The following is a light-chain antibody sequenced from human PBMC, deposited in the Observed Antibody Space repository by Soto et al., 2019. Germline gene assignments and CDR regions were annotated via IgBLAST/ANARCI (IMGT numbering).Light chain of an antibody. CDR1: QSVSSY. V-gene: IGKV3-11*01. CDR3: QQRSSWPLT. J-gene: IGKJ1*01. CDR2: AVS. Sequence: EIVLTQSPATLSLSPGERATLSCRANQSVSSYLAWYQQKPGQAPRLLIYAVSNRATGIPARFIGSGSGTDFTLTISSLAPEDFAVSYCQQRSSWPLTFGQVTKVEI.